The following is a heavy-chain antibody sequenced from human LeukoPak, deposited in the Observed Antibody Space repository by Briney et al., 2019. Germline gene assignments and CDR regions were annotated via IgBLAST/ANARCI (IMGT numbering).Heavy chain of an antibody. V-gene: IGHV3-23*01. CDR2: ISGSGGST. D-gene: IGHD3-10*01. Sequence: PGGSLRLSCAASGFTFSSYAMSWVRQAPGKGLEWVSAISGSGGSTYYAGSVEGRFTISRDNSKNTLYLQMNSLRAEDTAVYYCARTYYGSGSYYNPFDYWGQGTLVTVSS. J-gene: IGHJ4*02. CDR1: GFTFSSYA. CDR3: ARTYYGSGSYYNPFDY.